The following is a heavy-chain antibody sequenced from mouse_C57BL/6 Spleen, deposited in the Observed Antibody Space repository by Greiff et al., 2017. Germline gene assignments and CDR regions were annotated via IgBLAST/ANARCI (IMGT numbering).Heavy chain of an antibody. J-gene: IGHJ2*01. D-gene: IGHD1-1*01. Sequence: EVQLQESGPGLVKPSQSLSLTCSVTGYSITSGYYWNWIRQFPGNKLEWMGYISYDGSNNYNPSLKNRISITRDTSKNQFFLKLNSVTTEDTATYYCARRGTVVASFDYWGQGTTLTVSS. V-gene: IGHV3-6*01. CDR3: ARRGTVVASFDY. CDR2: ISYDGSN. CDR1: GYSITSGYY.